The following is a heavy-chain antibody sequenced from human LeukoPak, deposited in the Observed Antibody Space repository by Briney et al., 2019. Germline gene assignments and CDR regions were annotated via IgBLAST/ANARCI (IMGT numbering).Heavy chain of an antibody. Sequence: SVKVSCXASGGTFSSYAISWVRQAPGQGLEWMGGIIPIFGTANYAQKFQGRVTITADESTSTAYMELSSLRSEDTAVYYCARDQGYDFWSGYRWFDPWGQGTLVTVSS. CDR2: IIPIFGTA. J-gene: IGHJ5*02. D-gene: IGHD3-3*01. CDR3: ARDQGYDFWSGYRWFDP. V-gene: IGHV1-69*13. CDR1: GGTFSSYA.